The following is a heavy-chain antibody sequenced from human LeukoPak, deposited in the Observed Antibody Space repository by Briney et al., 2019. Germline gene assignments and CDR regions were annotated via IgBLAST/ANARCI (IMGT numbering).Heavy chain of an antibody. D-gene: IGHD5-24*01. Sequence: GGSLRLSCVASGFTFSSYWMTWVRQAPGKGLEWVSDITASGATTQYADSVKGRFTISRDNAKKSLFLQMNSLRAEDTAVYYCTRGRYNYNYWGLGTLVTVSS. J-gene: IGHJ4*02. CDR2: ITASGATT. CDR3: TRGRYNYNY. V-gene: IGHV3-48*03. CDR1: GFTFSSYW.